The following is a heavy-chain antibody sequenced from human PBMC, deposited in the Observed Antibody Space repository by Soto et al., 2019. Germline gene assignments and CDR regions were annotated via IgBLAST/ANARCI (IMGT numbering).Heavy chain of an antibody. CDR2: IWCHGSNK. CDR1: GFTFSSYG. V-gene: IGHV3-33*01. J-gene: IGHJ4*02. CDR3: ARDRDPGQWLTTNYFDY. Sequence: QVQLVESGGGVVQPGRSLRLSCAASGFTFSSYGMHWVRQAPGKGLEWVAVIWCHGSNKYYADSVKGRFTISRDNSKNTLYLQMNSLRAEDTAVYYCARDRDPGQWLTTNYFDYWGQGTLVTVSS. D-gene: IGHD6-19*01.